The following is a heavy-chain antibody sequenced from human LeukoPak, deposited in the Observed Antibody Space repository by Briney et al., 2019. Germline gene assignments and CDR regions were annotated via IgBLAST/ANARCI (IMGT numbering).Heavy chain of an antibody. CDR1: GFTFSSYD. CDR3: ARGGESDAFDI. CDR2: IGSAGDT. D-gene: IGHD3-16*01. Sequence: GGSLRLSCAASGFTFSSYDMHWVRQATGKGLEWVSLIGSAGDTYYPGSVKGRFTISRENAKSSVYLQMNSLRAGDTAAYYCARGGESDAFDIWGQGTVVTVSS. J-gene: IGHJ3*02. V-gene: IGHV3-13*01.